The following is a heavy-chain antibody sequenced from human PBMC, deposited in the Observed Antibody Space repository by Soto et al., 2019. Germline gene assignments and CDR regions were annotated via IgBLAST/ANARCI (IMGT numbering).Heavy chain of an antibody. CDR2: ISGSGGST. CDR1: GFTFSSYA. V-gene: IGHV3-23*01. CDR3: AKDAGLAAAAPRYFDY. Sequence: EVQLLESGGGLVQPGGSMRLSCAASGFTFSSYAMSWVRQAPGKGLEWVSAISGSGGSTYYADSVKGRFTISRDNSKNTLDLQMNSLRAEDTAVYYCAKDAGLAAAAPRYFDYWGQGTLVTVSS. J-gene: IGHJ4*02. D-gene: IGHD6-13*01.